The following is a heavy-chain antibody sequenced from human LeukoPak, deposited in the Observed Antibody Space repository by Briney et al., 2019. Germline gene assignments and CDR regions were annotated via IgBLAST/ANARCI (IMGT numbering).Heavy chain of an antibody. CDR3: AKYGDESSGYYSD. J-gene: IGHJ4*02. CDR2: ISGSGGST. D-gene: IGHD3-22*01. Sequence: GGSLRLSCAASGFTFSNYTMSWVRQAPGKGLEWVSAISGSGGSTYYADSVKGRFTISRDNSKNTLYLQMNSLRAEDTAVYYCAKYGDESSGYYSDWGQGTLVTVSS. V-gene: IGHV3-23*01. CDR1: GFTFSNYT.